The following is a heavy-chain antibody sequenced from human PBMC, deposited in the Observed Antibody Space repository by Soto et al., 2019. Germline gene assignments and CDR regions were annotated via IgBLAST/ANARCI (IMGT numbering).Heavy chain of an antibody. CDR3: VRDRRLRGHPFDI. D-gene: IGHD2-21*02. CDR2: ISFDGTAT. V-gene: IGHV3-74*03. CDR1: GFSFSSSW. J-gene: IGHJ3*02. Sequence: EVQLVESGGGLVQPGGSLRLSCAASGFSFSSSWRHWVRQTPGMGLVWVSRISFDGTATTSADAVKGRLIISRDNAKNTLFLQMHHLRADDTAMYYCVRDRRLRGHPFDIWGQGTVVSVSS.